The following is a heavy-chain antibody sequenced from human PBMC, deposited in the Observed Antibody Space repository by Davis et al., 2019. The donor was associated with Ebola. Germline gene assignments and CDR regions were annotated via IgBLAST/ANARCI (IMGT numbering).Heavy chain of an antibody. CDR1: GGSMSSYY. J-gene: IGHJ6*04. Sequence: MPSETLSLTCTVSGGSMSSYYWSWIRQPPGKGLEWIGYIYYSGSTNSGSTNYNPSLKSRVTISLDNSKSQFSLKLNSVTAAETAVYYCARVGYYYDSSGYHAGGMDVWGKGTTVTVSS. CDR3: ARVGYYYDSSGYHAGGMDV. D-gene: IGHD3-22*01. V-gene: IGHV4-59*01. CDR2: IYYSGSTNSGST.